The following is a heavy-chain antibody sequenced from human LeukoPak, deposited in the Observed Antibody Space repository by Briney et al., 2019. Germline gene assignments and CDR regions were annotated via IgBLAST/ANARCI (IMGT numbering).Heavy chain of an antibody. J-gene: IGHJ3*02. CDR3: ARTVRHRVGATRNSPGHDAFDI. V-gene: IGHV4-4*07. CDR1: AGSISSYY. CDR2: IYTSGST. D-gene: IGHD1-26*01. Sequence: PSETLSLTCTVSAGSISSYYWSWIRQPAGRGLEWIGRIYTSGSTNYNPSLKSRVTMSVDTSKNQFSLKLSSVTAADTAVYYCARTVRHRVGATRNSPGHDAFDIWGQGTMVTVSS.